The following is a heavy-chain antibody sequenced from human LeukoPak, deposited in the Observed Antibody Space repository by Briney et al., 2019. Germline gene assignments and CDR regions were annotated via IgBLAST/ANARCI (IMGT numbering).Heavy chain of an antibody. Sequence: ASVNVSCKASGGTFSSYAISWVRQAPGQGLKWLGGIIPIFGTANYAQKFQGRVTITADESTSTAYMELSSLRSEDTAVYYCARQLNGSGSNDWGQGTLVTVSS. D-gene: IGHD3-10*01. CDR3: ARQLNGSGSND. V-gene: IGHV1-69*13. CDR2: IIPIFGTA. CDR1: GGTFSSYA. J-gene: IGHJ4*02.